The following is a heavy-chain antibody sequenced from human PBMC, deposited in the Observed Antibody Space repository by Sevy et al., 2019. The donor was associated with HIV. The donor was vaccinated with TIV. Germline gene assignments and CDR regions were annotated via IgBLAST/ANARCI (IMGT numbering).Heavy chain of an antibody. V-gene: IGHV3-33*01. J-gene: IGHJ6*02. Sequence: GGSLRLSCAASGFTFSSYGMHWVRQAPGKGLEWVAVIWYDGSNKYYADSVKGRFTISRDNSKNTLYLHMNSLRAEDTAVYYCTRELGITIFGVVIYYYYGMDVWGQGTTVTVSS. CDR2: IWYDGSNK. CDR3: TRELGITIFGVVIYYYYGMDV. CDR1: GFTFSSYG. D-gene: IGHD3-3*01.